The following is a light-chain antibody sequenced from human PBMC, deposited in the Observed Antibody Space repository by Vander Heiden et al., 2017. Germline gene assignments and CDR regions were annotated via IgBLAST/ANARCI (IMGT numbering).Light chain of an antibody. Sequence: DIVMPQTPLSSHVNIGQQASISCMSSQSRVHSDGKPYLCRLQQRPGQPPRLLIYKIANRFSGVPDRFSGSGAGTDFTLKLRRVEAGDVGVYYCMQATQFPYTFGQGTKLEIK. CDR3: MQATQFPYT. V-gene: IGKV2-24*01. CDR2: KIA. J-gene: IGKJ2*01. CDR1: QSRVHSDGKPY.